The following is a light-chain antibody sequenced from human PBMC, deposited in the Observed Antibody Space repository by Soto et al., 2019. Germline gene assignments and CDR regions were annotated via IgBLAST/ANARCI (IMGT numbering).Light chain of an antibody. V-gene: IGKV3-20*01. Sequence: EIVLTQSPCTLSLSPGERATLSCRASQSVSSSYLAWYQQKPGQAPRLLISGASSRATGIPDRFSGSGSGTDFTLTISRLEPEDFAVYYCHRYGSSPLTFGGGTKVDI. CDR2: GAS. J-gene: IGKJ4*01. CDR3: HRYGSSPLT. CDR1: QSVSSSY.